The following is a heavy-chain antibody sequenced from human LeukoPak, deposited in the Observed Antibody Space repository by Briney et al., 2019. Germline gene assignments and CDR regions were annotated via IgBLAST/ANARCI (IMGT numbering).Heavy chain of an antibody. CDR1: GFTFSSYS. CDR2: ISSSSSYI. V-gene: IGHV3-21*01. Sequence: GGSLRLSCAASGFTFSSYSMNWVRQAPGKGLECVSSISSSSSYIYYADSVKGRFTISRDNAKNSLYLQMNSLRAEDTAVYYCAREVAYCGGDCPTDAFDTWGQGTMVTVSS. D-gene: IGHD2-21*02. J-gene: IGHJ3*02. CDR3: AREVAYCGGDCPTDAFDT.